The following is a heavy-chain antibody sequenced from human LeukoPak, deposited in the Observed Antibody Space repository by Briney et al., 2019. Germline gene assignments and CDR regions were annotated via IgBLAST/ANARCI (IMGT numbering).Heavy chain of an antibody. CDR2: INPNSGGT. Sequence: GASVKVSCKASGYTFTGYYMHWVRQAPGQGLEWMGWINPNSGGTNYAQKFQGRVTMTRDTSISTAYMELSRLRSDDTAVYYCARQVADHNNGWFDPWGQGTLVTVSS. V-gene: IGHV1-2*02. CDR3: ARQVADHNNGWFDP. CDR1: GYTFTGYY. J-gene: IGHJ5*02. D-gene: IGHD2-15*01.